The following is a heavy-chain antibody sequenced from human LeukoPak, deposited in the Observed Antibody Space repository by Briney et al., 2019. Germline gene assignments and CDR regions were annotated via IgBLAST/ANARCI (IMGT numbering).Heavy chain of an antibody. CDR2: ISYDGSNK. CDR1: GFTFRSYA. Sequence: GGSLRLSCAASGFTFRSYAMHWVRQAPGKGLEWVAVISYDGSNKYNADSVKGRFTISRDNSKNTLYLQMNSLRTEDTAVYYCARGTAMGDEKYFDYWGQETLVTVSS. CDR3: ARGTAMGDEKYFDY. J-gene: IGHJ4*02. D-gene: IGHD3-16*01. V-gene: IGHV3-30*04.